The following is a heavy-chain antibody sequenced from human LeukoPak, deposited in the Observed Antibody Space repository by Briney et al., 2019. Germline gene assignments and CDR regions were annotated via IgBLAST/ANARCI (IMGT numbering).Heavy chain of an antibody. V-gene: IGHV1-24*01. CDR1: GYTLTELS. CDR3: ARDGSGSYYAIYYYYYYMDV. J-gene: IGHJ6*03. CDR2: FDPEYGET. Sequence: ASVKVSCKVSGYTLTELSMHWVRQAPGKGLEWMGGFDPEYGETVYAQKFQGRVTMTEDTSTDTAYMELSSLRSDDTAVYYCARDGSGSYYAIYYYYYYMDVWGKGTTVTISS. D-gene: IGHD3-10*01.